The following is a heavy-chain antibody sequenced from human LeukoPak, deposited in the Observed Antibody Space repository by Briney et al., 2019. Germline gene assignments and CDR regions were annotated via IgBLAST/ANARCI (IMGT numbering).Heavy chain of an antibody. CDR3: ARENGDYADAFDI. D-gene: IGHD4-17*01. CDR1: GFTFTNYR. V-gene: IGHV3-21*01. J-gene: IGHJ3*02. CDR2: ISSTSGYI. Sequence: PGGSLRLSCAASGFTFTNYRMTWVRQAPGKGLGWVSSISSTSGYIFYADSVQGRFTISRDNAKSSLYLQMNSLRAEDTAVYYCARENGDYADAFDIWGQGTMVTVSS.